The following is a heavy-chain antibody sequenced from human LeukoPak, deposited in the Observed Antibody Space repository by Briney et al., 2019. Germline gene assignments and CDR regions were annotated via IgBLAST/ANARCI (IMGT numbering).Heavy chain of an antibody. CDR2: FDPEDGET. J-gene: IGHJ4*02. CDR3: AGDLVVVVAATVDY. Sequence: EASVKVSCKVSGYTLTELSMHWVRQAPGKGLEWMGGFDPEDGETIYAQKFQGRVTMTEDTSTDTAYMELSSLRSEDTAVYYCAGDLVVVVAATVDYWGQGTLVTVSS. CDR1: GYTLTELS. D-gene: IGHD2-15*01. V-gene: IGHV1-24*01.